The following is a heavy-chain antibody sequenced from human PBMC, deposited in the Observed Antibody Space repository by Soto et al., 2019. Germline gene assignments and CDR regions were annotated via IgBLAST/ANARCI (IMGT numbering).Heavy chain of an antibody. CDR3: ARARRDGYNYYYYCGMDV. J-gene: IGHJ6*02. D-gene: IGHD5-12*01. CDR2: IYSGGST. CDR1: GFTVSSNY. Sequence: GGSLRLSCAASGFTVSSNYMSWVRQAPGKGLEWVSVIYSGGSTYYADSVKGRFTISRDNSKNTLYLQMNSLRAEDTAVYYCARARRDGYNYYYYCGMDVWGQGTTVTVSS. V-gene: IGHV3-53*01.